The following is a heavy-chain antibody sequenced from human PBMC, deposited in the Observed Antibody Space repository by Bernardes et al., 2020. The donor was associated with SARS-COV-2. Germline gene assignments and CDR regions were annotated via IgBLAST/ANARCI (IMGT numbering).Heavy chain of an antibody. CDR1: GYDFTTYW. Sequence: ESLQISCKGSGYDFTTYWIGWVRPMPGKVLEWMGIIYPGDSDARYSPSFQGQVTISVDKSVSATHLQWSSLKASDSAIYYCARQSTSSAEGFFDYWGQGSLVTVSS. V-gene: IGHV5-51*01. J-gene: IGHJ4*02. CDR2: IYPGDSDA. CDR3: ARQSTSSAEGFFDY. D-gene: IGHD2-2*01.